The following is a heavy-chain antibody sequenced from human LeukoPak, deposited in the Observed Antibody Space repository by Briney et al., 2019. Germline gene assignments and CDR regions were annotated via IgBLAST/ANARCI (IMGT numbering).Heavy chain of an antibody. J-gene: IGHJ5*02. CDR2: IYCSGST. Sequence: SETLSLTCTVSARSISSSSYYWAWIRQPPWKGLEGIGTIYCSGSTYYKPSLKRRVTISVDTSKNQFSLKLSSVTAADTAVYYCAREVDAAAAYNWFDPWGQGTRVTVFS. D-gene: IGHD6-13*01. CDR3: AREVDAAAAYNWFDP. CDR1: ARSISSSSYY. V-gene: IGHV4-39*07.